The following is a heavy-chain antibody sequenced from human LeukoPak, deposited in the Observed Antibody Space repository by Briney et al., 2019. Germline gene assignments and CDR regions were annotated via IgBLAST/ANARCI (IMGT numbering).Heavy chain of an antibody. CDR2: IYYSGST. D-gene: IGHD3-22*01. CDR1: GGSISSGDYY. Sequence: PSETLSLTCTVSGGSISSGDYYWSWIRQPPGKGLEWIVYIYYSGSTYYNPSLKSRVTMSIDKSKNQYSLKLTSVTAADTAVYYCATYYDSIGYRFDYWGQGTLVTVSS. J-gene: IGHJ4*01. CDR3: ATYYDSIGYRFDY. V-gene: IGHV4-30-4*01.